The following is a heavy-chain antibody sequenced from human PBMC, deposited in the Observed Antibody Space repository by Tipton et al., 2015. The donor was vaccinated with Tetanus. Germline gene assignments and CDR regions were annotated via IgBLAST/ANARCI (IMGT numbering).Heavy chain of an antibody. J-gene: IGHJ5*02. D-gene: IGHD5-24*01. CDR3: TKDLSPDGADR. V-gene: IGHV3-9*01. CDR1: GLTFDEHA. Sequence: RSLRLSCAASGLTFDEHAMHWVRQAPGKGLEWVSGILWNSARIDYADSVRGRFTISIDNARNSLYLEMNSLRAEDTALYYCTKDLSPDGADRWGQGTLVIVSS. CDR2: ILWNSARI.